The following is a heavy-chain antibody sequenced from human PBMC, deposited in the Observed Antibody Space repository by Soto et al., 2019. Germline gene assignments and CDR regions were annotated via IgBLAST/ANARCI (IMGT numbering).Heavy chain of an antibody. J-gene: IGHJ6*02. CDR2: INPNSGGT. V-gene: IGHV1-2*02. CDR1: GYTFTGYY. Sequence: ASVEVSCKDSGYTFTGYYMHWVRQAPGQGLEWMGWINPNSGGTNYAQKFQGRVTMTRDTSISTAYMELSRLRSDDTAVYYCAVKDPTERYYYGMDVWGQGTTVTVSS. CDR3: AVKDPTERYYYGMDV. D-gene: IGHD1-1*01.